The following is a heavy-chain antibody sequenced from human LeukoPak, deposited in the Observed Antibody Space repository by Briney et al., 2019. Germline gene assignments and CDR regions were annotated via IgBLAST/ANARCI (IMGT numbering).Heavy chain of an antibody. CDR2: IYYSGST. Sequence: PSETLSLTCTVSGGSISSYCWSWIRQPPGKGLEWIGYIYYSGSTNYNPSLKSRVTISVDTSKNQFSLKLSSVTAADTAVYYCARNDYGDYYFDYWGQGTLVTVSS. CDR1: GGSISSYC. D-gene: IGHD4-17*01. CDR3: ARNDYGDYYFDY. V-gene: IGHV4-59*01. J-gene: IGHJ4*02.